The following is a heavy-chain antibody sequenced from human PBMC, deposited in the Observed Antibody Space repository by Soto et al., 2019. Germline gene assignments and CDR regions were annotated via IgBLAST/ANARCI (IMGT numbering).Heavy chain of an antibody. CDR1: GFTFSSYA. V-gene: IGHV3-23*01. CDR3: AKGKGMLLWFGELFGPSSGRDYYYGMDV. CDR2: ISGRGGST. D-gene: IGHD3-10*01. Sequence: PGGSLRLSCAASGFTFSSYAMSWVRQAPGKGLEWVSAISGRGGSTYYADSVKGRFTISRDNSKNTLYLQMNSLRAEDTAVYYCAKGKGMLLWFGELFGPSSGRDYYYGMDVWGQGTTVTVSS. J-gene: IGHJ6*02.